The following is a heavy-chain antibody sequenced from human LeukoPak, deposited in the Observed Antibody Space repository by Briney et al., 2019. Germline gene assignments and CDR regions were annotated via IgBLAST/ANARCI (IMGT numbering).Heavy chain of an antibody. CDR2: INPNSGGT. CDR3: ARAHRSRITMVRGVPGAFDI. D-gene: IGHD3-10*01. V-gene: IGHV1-2*02. J-gene: IGHJ3*02. CDR1: GYTFTSYY. Sequence: ASVKVSCKASGYTFTSYYMHWVRQAPGQGLEWMGWINPNSGGTNYAQKFQGRVTMTRDTSISTAYMELSRLRSDDTAVYYCARAHRSRITMVRGVPGAFDIWGQGTMVTVSS.